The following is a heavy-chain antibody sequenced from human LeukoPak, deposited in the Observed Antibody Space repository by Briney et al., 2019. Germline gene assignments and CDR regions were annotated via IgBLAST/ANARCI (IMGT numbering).Heavy chain of an antibody. V-gene: IGHV4-59*01. CDR1: GGSISSYY. CDR3: AGVGSSGWYGSDAFDI. Sequence: PSETLSLTCTVSGGSISSYYWSWIRQPPGKGLEWIGYIYYSGSTNYNPSLKSRVTISVDTSKNQFSLKLSSVTAADTAVYYCAGVGSSGWYGSDAFDIWGQGTMVTVSS. J-gene: IGHJ3*02. CDR2: IYYSGST. D-gene: IGHD6-13*01.